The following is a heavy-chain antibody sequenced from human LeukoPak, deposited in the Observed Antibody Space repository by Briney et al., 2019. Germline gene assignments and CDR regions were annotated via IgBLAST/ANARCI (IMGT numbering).Heavy chain of an antibody. D-gene: IGHD2-2*01. V-gene: IGHV1-69*05. Sequence: SVKVSCKASGGTFSSYAISWVRQAPGQGLEWMGGIIPIFGTANYAQEFQGRVAITRDASTSPAYMELSSLRSEDTAVCYCARAHMARKTAVAFDIWGQGTVVTVSS. J-gene: IGHJ3*02. CDR2: IIPIFGTA. CDR1: GGTFSSYA. CDR3: ARAHMARKTAVAFDI.